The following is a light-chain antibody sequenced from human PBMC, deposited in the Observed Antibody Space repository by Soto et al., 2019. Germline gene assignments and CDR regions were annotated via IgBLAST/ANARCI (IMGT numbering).Light chain of an antibody. V-gene: IGKV3-20*01. CDR1: QSVSSTY. CDR3: QQDGRSPT. CDR2: DVS. J-gene: IGKJ5*01. Sequence: EMVLTPSPGTLSLSPGERATLSCRASQSVSSTYLAWYQHKLGQAPRLLIYDVSSRATGIPDRFSGSGSATDFTLTISRLEPEDFAVYYCQQDGRSPTFGQGTRLEIK.